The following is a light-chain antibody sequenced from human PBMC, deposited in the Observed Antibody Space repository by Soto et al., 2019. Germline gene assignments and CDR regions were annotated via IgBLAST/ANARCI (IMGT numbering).Light chain of an antibody. Sequence: QPLLTQPPSASGTPGQRVTISCSGSSSNIGTNYVSWYQQLPGTAPKLLIYNNNDRPSGVPDRFSGSKSGTSASLAISGLRSEDEADYFCSTWDGSLDGRFVFGTGTKVTVL. V-gene: IGLV1-47*02. CDR1: SSNIGTNY. CDR2: NNN. J-gene: IGLJ1*01. CDR3: STWDGSLDGRFV.